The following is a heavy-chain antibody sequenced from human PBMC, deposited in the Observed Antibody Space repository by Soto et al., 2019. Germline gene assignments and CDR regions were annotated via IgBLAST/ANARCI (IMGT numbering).Heavy chain of an antibody. CDR1: GFNFGDFY. J-gene: IGHJ5*02. V-gene: IGHV3-11*01. CDR2: MSGSGASV. D-gene: IGHD6-13*01. CDR3: ARQQVLADDLDL. Sequence: VHLVESGGGLVKPRASLRLSCAASGFNFGDFYMSWIRQAPGKGLEWVSFMSGSGASVYYADSVKGRFTISRDNAKNSLYLQMNSLRADDTAMYYCARQQVLADDLDLWGQGTAVTVSS.